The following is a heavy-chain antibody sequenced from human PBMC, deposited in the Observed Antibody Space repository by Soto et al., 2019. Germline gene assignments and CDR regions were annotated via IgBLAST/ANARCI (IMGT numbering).Heavy chain of an antibody. CDR1: GWSFSGYY. Sequence: QVQLQQWGAGLLKPSETLSLTCAVYGWSFSGYYWTWIRQPPGKGLECIGEINHSGSTNYNPSLKSRVPISVDTSTDQFSLKLSSVTAADTAVYYCARGRDPYYYGSSGYYFGGYYFGYWGQGTLVTVSS. V-gene: IGHV4-34*01. CDR2: INHSGST. J-gene: IGHJ4*02. D-gene: IGHD3-22*01. CDR3: ARGRDPYYYGSSGYYFGGYYFGY.